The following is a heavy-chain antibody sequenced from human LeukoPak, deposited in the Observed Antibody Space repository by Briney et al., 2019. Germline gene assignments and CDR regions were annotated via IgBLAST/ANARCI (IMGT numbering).Heavy chain of an antibody. Sequence: PSETLSLTCTVSGGSISSCCNYWAWIRQPPGKGLEWIGTISYSGSTYYNPSLKSRVTISVDTSKNQFSLKMHSVTAADTAVYYCASVTGGSVPWYDPWGQGTLVTVSS. CDR2: ISYSGST. J-gene: IGHJ5*02. V-gene: IGHV4-39*01. D-gene: IGHD3-16*01. CDR1: GGSISSCCNY. CDR3: ASVTGGSVPWYDP.